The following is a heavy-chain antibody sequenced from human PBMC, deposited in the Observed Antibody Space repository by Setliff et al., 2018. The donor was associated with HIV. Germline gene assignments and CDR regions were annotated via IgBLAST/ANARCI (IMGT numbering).Heavy chain of an antibody. J-gene: IGHJ4*02. Sequence: GGSLRLSCAASGFTFSSYAMSWVRQAPGKGLEWVSAISGSGGSTYYADSVKGRLTISRDNAKNALYLFMHSLRAEDTAVYFCAPRSGLVGTTPAAVDHWGQGTLVTVSS. CDR2: ISGSGGST. V-gene: IGHV3-23*01. CDR3: APRSGLVGTTPAAVDH. D-gene: IGHD1-26*01. CDR1: GFTFSSYA.